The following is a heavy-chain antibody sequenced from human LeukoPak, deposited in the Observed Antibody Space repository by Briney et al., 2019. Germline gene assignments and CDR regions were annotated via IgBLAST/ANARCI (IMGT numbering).Heavy chain of an antibody. CDR2: IYCSGST. Sequence: TTSETLSLTCTVSGGSISSYYWSWIRQPPGKGLGWIGYIYCSGSTNYNPSLKSRVTISVDTSKNQFSLKLSSVTAADTAVYYCARSMVRGVIRYDYWGQGTLVTVSS. V-gene: IGHV4-59*01. D-gene: IGHD3-10*01. CDR3: ARSMVRGVIRYDY. J-gene: IGHJ4*02. CDR1: GGSISSYY.